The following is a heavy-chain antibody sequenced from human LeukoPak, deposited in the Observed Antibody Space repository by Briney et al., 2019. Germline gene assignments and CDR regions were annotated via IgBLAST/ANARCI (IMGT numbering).Heavy chain of an antibody. Sequence: KPGGSLRLSCAASGFTFSSHSMKWVRQAPGKGLEWVSSISSSSSYIYYADSVKGRSTISRDNAKNSLYLQMNSLRAEDTAVYYCARDGGGYDWDLDYWGPGTLVTVSS. V-gene: IGHV3-21*01. D-gene: IGHD5-12*01. CDR2: ISSSSSYI. CDR1: GFTFSSHS. J-gene: IGHJ4*02. CDR3: ARDGGGYDWDLDY.